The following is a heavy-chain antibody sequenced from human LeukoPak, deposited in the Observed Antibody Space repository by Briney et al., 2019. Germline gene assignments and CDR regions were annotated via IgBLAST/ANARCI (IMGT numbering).Heavy chain of an antibody. Sequence: GGSLRLSCAASGFTFSTYGMHWVRQAPGKGLEWVSAISGSGGSTYYADSVKGRFTISRDNSKNTLYLQMNSLRAEDTAVYYCAKFIAVAGTFVDYWGQGTLVTVSS. CDR3: AKFIAVAGTFVDY. CDR1: GFTFSTYG. D-gene: IGHD6-19*01. V-gene: IGHV3-23*01. CDR2: ISGSGGST. J-gene: IGHJ4*02.